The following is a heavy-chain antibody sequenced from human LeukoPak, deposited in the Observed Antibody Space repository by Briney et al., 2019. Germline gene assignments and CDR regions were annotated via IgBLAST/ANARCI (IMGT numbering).Heavy chain of an antibody. CDR3: ARDPGGNYDFDY. J-gene: IGHJ4*02. CDR1: GYTFTGYY. CDR2: INPNSGGT. Sequence: ASVKVSCKASGYTFTGYYMHWVRQAPGQGLEWMGWINPNSGGTNYAQKFQGRVAMTRDTSISTAYMELSRLRSDDTAVYYCARDPGGNYDFDYRGQGTLVTVSS. V-gene: IGHV1-2*02. D-gene: IGHD4-23*01.